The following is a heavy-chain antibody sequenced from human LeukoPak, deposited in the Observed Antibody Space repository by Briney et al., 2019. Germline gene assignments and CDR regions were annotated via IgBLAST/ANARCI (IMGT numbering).Heavy chain of an antibody. CDR3: ARDERDELRSVSTLEY. D-gene: IGHD5-24*01. CDR2: IKEDGSEK. Sequence: PGGSLRLSCAASGFTFSNYWMNWVRQAPGKGLQWVANIKEDGSEKCYVDSVKGRFTISRDNAKNSLYLQMNSLRAEDTAVYYCARDERDELRSVSTLEYWGQGTLVTVSS. V-gene: IGHV3-7*01. CDR1: GFTFSNYW. J-gene: IGHJ4*02.